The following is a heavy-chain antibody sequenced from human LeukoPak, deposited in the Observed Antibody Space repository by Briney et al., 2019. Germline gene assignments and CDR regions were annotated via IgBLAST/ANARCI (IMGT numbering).Heavy chain of an antibody. V-gene: IGHV4-39*01. CDR2: IYYSGST. CDR1: GGSISSSSYY. CDR3: ARRGVVGPAAMHDAFDI. Sequence: SETLSLTCTVSGGSISSSSYYWGWIRQPPGKGLEWIGSIYYSGSTYYNPSLKSRVTISVDTSKNQFSLKVSSVTAADTAVYYCARRGVVGPAAMHDAFDIWGQGTMVTVSS. J-gene: IGHJ3*02. D-gene: IGHD2-2*01.